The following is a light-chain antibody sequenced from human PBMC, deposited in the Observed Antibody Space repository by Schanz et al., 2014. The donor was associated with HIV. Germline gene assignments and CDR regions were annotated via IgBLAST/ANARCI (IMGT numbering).Light chain of an antibody. Sequence: SYELTQPPSVSVSPGQTASISCSGDNLEYKYVCWYQHRPGQSPVLVMYKDDKRPSGIPERFSGSNSGNTATLTISGTQVMDEADYHCQTWDFNHVVFGGGTKLTVL. CDR3: QTWDFNHVV. CDR2: KDD. V-gene: IGLV3-1*01. J-gene: IGLJ2*01. CDR1: NLEYKY.